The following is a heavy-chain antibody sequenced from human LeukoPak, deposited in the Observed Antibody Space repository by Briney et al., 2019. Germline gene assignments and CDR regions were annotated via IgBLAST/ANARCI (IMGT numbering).Heavy chain of an antibody. CDR2: IYPGDSDT. CDR3: ATLLLRGVDY. J-gene: IGHJ4*02. CDR1: GYSFSNYW. D-gene: IGHD3-10*01. V-gene: IGHV5-51*01. Sequence: GESLKISCKGSGYSFSNYWIGWVRQMPGKGLEWMGIIYPGDSDTRYSPSFQGQVTISADKSISSAYLQWSSLKASDSATYYCATLLLRGVDYWGQGTLVTVSS.